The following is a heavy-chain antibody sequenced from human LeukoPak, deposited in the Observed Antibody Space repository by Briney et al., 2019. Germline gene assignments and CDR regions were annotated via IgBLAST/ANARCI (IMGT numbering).Heavy chain of an antibody. V-gene: IGHV3-21*01. CDR2: ISSSSSYI. CDR1: GFTFSSYS. D-gene: IGHD6-13*01. CDR3: ARDPRIAAAADPY. J-gene: IGHJ4*02. Sequence: GGSLRLSCAASGFTFSSYSMNWVRQAPGKGLEWVSSISSSSSYIYYADSVKGRFTISRDNAKNSLYLQMNSLRAEDAAVYYCARDPRIAAAADPYWGQGTLVTVSS.